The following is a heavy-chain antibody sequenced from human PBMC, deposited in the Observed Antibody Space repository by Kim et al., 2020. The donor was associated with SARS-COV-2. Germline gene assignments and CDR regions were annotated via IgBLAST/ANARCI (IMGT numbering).Heavy chain of an antibody. V-gene: IGHV4-4*02. CDR3: ARDSPTVAADAFDI. Sequence: NPTLKSRGTKSGDKSKNQFSLKLSSVTAADTAVYYCARDSPTVAADAFDIWGQGTMVTVSS. J-gene: IGHJ3*02. D-gene: IGHD6-13*01.